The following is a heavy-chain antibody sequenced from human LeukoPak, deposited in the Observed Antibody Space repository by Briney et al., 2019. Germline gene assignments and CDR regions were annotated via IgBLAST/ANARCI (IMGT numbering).Heavy chain of an antibody. CDR3: ARATVAGTGVDI. Sequence: SVKVSCKASGGTFSSFAISWVRQAPGQVLEWMGGIIPIFGTANYAQKFEGRVTITADKSTSTAYMELSSLRSEDTAVYYCARATVAGTGVDIWGQGTMVTVSS. V-gene: IGHV1-69*06. CDR2: IIPIFGTA. J-gene: IGHJ3*02. CDR1: GGTFSSFA. D-gene: IGHD6-19*01.